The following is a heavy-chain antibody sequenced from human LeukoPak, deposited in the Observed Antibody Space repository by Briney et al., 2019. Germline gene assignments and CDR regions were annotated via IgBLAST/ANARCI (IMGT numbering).Heavy chain of an antibody. D-gene: IGHD4-23*01. J-gene: IGHJ4*02. CDR3: ASYGGLATFDY. V-gene: IGHV4-30-2*01. CDR1: GGSISSGGYS. CDR2: IYHSGST. Sequence: SETLSLTCTVSGGSISSGGYSWSWIRQPPGKGLEWIGYIYHSGSTYYNPSLKSRLTISIDGSKNQFSMKLSSVTAADTAVYYCASYGGLATFDYWGQGTLVTVSS.